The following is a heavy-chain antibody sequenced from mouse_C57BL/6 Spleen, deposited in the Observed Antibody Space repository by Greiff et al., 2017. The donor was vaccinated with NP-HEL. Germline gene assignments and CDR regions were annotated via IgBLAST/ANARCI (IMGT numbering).Heavy chain of an antibody. CDR3: TRGGKNYGSSYEYFDY. CDR2: IDPETGGT. V-gene: IGHV1-15*01. D-gene: IGHD1-1*01. Sequence: QVQLQQSGAELVRPGASVTLSCKASGYTFTDYEMHWVKQTPVHGLEWIGAIDPETGGTAYNQKFKGKAILTADKSSSTAYMELRSLTSEDSAVYYCTRGGKNYGSSYEYFDYWGQGTTLTVSS. J-gene: IGHJ2*01. CDR1: GYTFTDYE.